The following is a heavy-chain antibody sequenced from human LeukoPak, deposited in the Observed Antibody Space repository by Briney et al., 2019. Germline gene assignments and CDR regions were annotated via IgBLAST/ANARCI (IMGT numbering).Heavy chain of an antibody. D-gene: IGHD2-2*01. J-gene: IGHJ3*02. CDR1: GGSISSYY. CDR3: ASLWPYQLSAFDI. CDR2: IYDSGST. V-gene: IGHV4-59*12. Sequence: PSETLSLTCTVSGGSISSYYWSWIRQPPGKGLEWIGSIYDSGSTNYNPSLKSRVTISVDTSKNQFSLKLSSVTAADTAVYYCASLWPYQLSAFDIWGQGTMVTVSS.